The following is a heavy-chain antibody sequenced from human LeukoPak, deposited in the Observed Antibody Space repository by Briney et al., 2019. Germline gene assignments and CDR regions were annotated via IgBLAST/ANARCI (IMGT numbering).Heavy chain of an antibody. CDR2: ISTDGSST. Sequence: GGSLRLSCAASGFTFSSYSMNWVRQAPGKGLEWVSTISTDGSSTYYADSVKGRFTISRDNSKNTLYLQMNSLRAEDTAVYYCAPTPTYGDYDYYYYYMDVWGKGTTVTVSS. J-gene: IGHJ6*03. CDR3: APTPTYGDYDYYYYYMDV. D-gene: IGHD4-17*01. CDR1: GFTFSSYS. V-gene: IGHV3-23*01.